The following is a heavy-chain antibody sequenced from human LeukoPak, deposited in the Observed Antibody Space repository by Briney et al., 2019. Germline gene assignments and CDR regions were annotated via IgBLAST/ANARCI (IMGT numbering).Heavy chain of an antibody. D-gene: IGHD2-2*02. CDR1: GFTFTNYA. CDR2: STGRPGRT. CDR3: AKDHLLCTSTSCYIDYFDS. J-gene: IGHJ4*02. Sequence: GGSLRLSCETSGFTFTNYAMSWVRQAPGKGLEWVSASTGRPGRTYYADSVRGRFTISRDTSKNTLFLQMSSLRVEGTAIYYCAKDHLLCTSTSCYIDYFDSWGQGTLVSVSP. V-gene: IGHV3-23*01.